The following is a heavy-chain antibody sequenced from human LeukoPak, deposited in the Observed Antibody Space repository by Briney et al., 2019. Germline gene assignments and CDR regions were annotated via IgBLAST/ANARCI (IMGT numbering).Heavy chain of an antibody. D-gene: IGHD2-15*01. V-gene: IGHV4-59*08. CDR2: IYHSGST. CDR3: ARPMLGYCSGGSCYAFDI. CDR1: GGSISSYY. Sequence: PSQTLSLTCTVSGGSISSYYWSWIRQPPGKGMEWIGNIYHSGSTNYNPSLKSRVTISVDTSKNQFSLKLSSVTAADTAVYYCARPMLGYCSGGSCYAFDIWGQGTMVTVSS. J-gene: IGHJ3*02.